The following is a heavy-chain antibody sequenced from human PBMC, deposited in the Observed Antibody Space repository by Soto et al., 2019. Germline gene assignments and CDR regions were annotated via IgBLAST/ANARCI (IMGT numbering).Heavy chain of an antibody. CDR1: GFIFSEST. CDR2: VSTSGRST. D-gene: IGHD2-15*01. V-gene: IGHV3-64D*06. Sequence: GGSLRLSCSASGFIFSESTIYWVRQVPGKGLEAISAVSTSGRSTYYADSVKGRFTISRDNSKNTLFLQMGSLRPEDTAIYYCVKQAHGLDGVAFDYWGQGTQVTVSS. CDR3: VKQAHGLDGVAFDY. J-gene: IGHJ4*02.